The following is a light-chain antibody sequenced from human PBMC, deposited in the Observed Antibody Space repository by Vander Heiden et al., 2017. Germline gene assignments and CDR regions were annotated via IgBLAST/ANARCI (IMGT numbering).Light chain of an antibody. J-gene: IGKJ4*01. V-gene: IGKV1-39*01. CDR3: QQSYSTPLT. CDR2: AAS. CDR1: QSISSY. Sequence: IQMTQSPSSLSASVEDRVTITCRASQSISSYLNWYQQKPGKAPKLLIFAASNLQSGVPSRFSGSGSGTDFTLTISSLQPEDFATYYCQQSYSTPLTFGGGTKVEIK.